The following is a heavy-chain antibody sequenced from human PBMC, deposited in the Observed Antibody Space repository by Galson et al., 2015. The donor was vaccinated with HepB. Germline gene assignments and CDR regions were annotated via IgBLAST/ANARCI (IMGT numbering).Heavy chain of an antibody. CDR3: ARYSSSLYSYALDV. J-gene: IGHJ6*02. Sequence: SVKVSCKASGYTFSTYGFNWVRQAPGQGLEWLGWISVYNDNTDYAQKFQGRVTMTTDTSTSSACMELRSLRSDDTAVYYCARYSSSLYSYALDVWGQGTTVTVSS. CDR2: ISVYNDNT. V-gene: IGHV1-18*04. D-gene: IGHD6-6*01. CDR1: GYTFSTYG.